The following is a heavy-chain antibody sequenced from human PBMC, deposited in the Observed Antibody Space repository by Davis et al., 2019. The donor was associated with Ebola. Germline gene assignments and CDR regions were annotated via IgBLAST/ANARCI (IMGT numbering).Heavy chain of an antibody. J-gene: IGHJ3*02. D-gene: IGHD3-10*01. CDR3: ARGTESLWFRELFPEAFDI. CDR1: GFTFSSYA. CDR2: ISYDGNNK. V-gene: IGHV3-30-3*01. Sequence: GESLKISCPASGFTFSSYAMQWVRQAPGKGLEWVAVISYDGNNKYYADSVKGRFTISRDNSKNTLYLQLNSLRAEDTAVYYCARGTESLWFRELFPEAFDIWGQGTMVTVSS.